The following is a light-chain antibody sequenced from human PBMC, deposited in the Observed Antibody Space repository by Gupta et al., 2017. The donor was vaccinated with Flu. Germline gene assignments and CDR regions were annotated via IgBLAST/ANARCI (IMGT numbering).Light chain of an antibody. Sequence: SFVLTQPPSVSVAPGQTARITCSGNNIGSRSVHWYQQKAGQAPVLVVHDDTDRPSGIPERFSGSTSGDTATLTISGVEAGDEADYYCQVWASSSDVLFGGGTKLTVL. J-gene: IGLJ2*01. CDR1: NIGSRS. CDR2: DDT. CDR3: QVWASSSDVL. V-gene: IGLV3-21*02.